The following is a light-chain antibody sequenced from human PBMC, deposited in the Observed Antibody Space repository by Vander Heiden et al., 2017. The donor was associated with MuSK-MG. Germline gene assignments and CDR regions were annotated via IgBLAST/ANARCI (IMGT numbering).Light chain of an antibody. CDR1: QNIRRNF. J-gene: IGKJ2*01. Sequence: EIVLTQSPGTLSLSPGERGTLSCRASQNIRRNFLAWYQQKAGQAPRLLIYGASSRATGIPDRFSDSGSGTDFTLSVSGLEPEDFAVYYCHQDGSAPYTFGQGTKVEIK. CDR2: GAS. CDR3: HQDGSAPYT. V-gene: IGKV3-20*01.